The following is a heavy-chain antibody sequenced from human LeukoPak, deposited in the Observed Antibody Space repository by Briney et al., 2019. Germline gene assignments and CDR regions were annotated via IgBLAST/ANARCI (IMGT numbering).Heavy chain of an antibody. J-gene: IGHJ4*02. Sequence: GGSLRLSRAASGFTFSSYAMSWVRQAPGKGLEWVSAISGSGGSTYYADSVKGRFTISRDNSKNTLYLQMNSLRAEDTAVYYCAITKNYGSGSYHGYYFDYWGQGTLVTVSS. CDR3: AITKNYGSGSYHGYYFDY. CDR1: GFTFSSYA. V-gene: IGHV3-23*01. CDR2: ISGSGGST. D-gene: IGHD3-10*01.